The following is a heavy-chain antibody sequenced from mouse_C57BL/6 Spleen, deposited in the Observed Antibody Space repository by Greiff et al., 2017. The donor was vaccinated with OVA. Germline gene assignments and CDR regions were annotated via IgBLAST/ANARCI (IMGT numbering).Heavy chain of an antibody. CDR2: IDPNSGGT. CDR1: SCSSYW. J-gene: IGHJ1*03. Sequence: SCSSYWMHWVKQRPGRGLEWIGRIDPNSGGTKYNEKFKSKATLTVDKPSSTAYMQLSSLTSEDSAVYYCARGPGGRYFDVWGTGTTVTVSS. D-gene: IGHD3-1*01. CDR3: ARGPGGRYFDV. V-gene: IGHV1-72*01.